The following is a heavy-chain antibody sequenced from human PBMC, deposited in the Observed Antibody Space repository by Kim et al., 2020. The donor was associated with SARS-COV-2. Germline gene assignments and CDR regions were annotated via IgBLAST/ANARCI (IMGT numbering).Heavy chain of an antibody. CDR2: IYYSGST. Sequence: SETLSLTCTVSGGSISSSSYYWGWIRQPPGKGLEWIGSIYYSGSTYYNPSLKSRVTISVDTSKNQFSLKLSSVTAADTAVYYCARLLWSSWRLYYYGMDVWGQGTTVTVSS. J-gene: IGHJ6*02. V-gene: IGHV4-39*01. D-gene: IGHD6-13*01. CDR1: GGSISSSSYY. CDR3: ARLLWSSWRLYYYGMDV.